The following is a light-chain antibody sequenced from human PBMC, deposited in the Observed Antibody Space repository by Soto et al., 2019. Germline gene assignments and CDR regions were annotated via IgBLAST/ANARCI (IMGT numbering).Light chain of an antibody. CDR1: SSNIETNY. CDR2: RNN. J-gene: IGLJ3*02. V-gene: IGLV1-47*01. CDR3: AVWDGSLSGWV. Sequence: QSVLTQPPSASGTPGQRVTISCSGSSSNIETNYVYWYQQFPGTAPKVLIYRNNQRPSRVPDRFSASTSGTSASLAISGLRSEDEADYYCAVWDGSLSGWVFGGGTKLTVL.